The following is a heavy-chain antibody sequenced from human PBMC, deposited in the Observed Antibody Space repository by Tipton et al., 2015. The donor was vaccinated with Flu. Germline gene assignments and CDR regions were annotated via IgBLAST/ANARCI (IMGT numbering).Heavy chain of an antibody. V-gene: IGHV3-72*01. D-gene: IGHD2-15*01. J-gene: IGHJ4*02. CDR1: GFTFSDHY. CDR3: ARRARVATENYFDY. Sequence: SLRLSCAASGFTFSDHYMDWVRQAPGKGLEWVGRIRNKANSYTTEYAASVKGRFTISRDDSKNSLYLQMNSLKTEDTAVYYCARRARVATENYFDYWGQGTLVTVSS. CDR2: IRNKANSYTT.